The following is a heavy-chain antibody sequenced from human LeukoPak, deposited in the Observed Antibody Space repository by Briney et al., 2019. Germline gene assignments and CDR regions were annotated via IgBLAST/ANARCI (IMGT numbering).Heavy chain of an antibody. D-gene: IGHD6-13*01. V-gene: IGHV1-24*01. J-gene: IGHJ6*03. CDR1: GYTLTELS. CDR2: FDPEDGET. CDR3: ARVGNYYYYMDV. Sequence: ASVKVSCKVSGYTLTELSMHWVRQAPGKGLEWMGGFDPEDGETIYAQKFQGRVTITTDESTSTAYMELSSLRSEDTAVYYCARVGNYYYYMDVWGKGTTVTVSS.